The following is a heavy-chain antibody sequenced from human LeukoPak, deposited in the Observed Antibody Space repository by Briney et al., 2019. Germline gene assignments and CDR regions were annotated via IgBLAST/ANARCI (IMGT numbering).Heavy chain of an antibody. CDR1: GGSFSGYY. V-gene: IGHV4-34*01. D-gene: IGHD6-19*01. CDR3: ARGQSSGWYDY. J-gene: IGHJ4*02. Sequence: KPSETLSLTCAVCGGSFSGYYWSWIRQPPGKGLEWIGEINHSGSTNYNPSLKSRVTISVDTSKNQFSLKLSSVTAADTAVYYCARGQSSGWYDYWGQGTLVTVSS. CDR2: INHSGST.